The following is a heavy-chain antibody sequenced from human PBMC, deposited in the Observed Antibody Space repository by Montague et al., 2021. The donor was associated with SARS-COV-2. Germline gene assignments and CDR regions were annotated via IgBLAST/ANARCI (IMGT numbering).Heavy chain of an antibody. J-gene: IGHJ6*02. CDR3: ARVGRQQLVRLSGMDV. CDR1: GGSISSSSYY. V-gene: IGHV4-39*07. D-gene: IGHD6-13*01. CDR2: IYYSGST. Sequence: SETLSLTCTVSGGSISSSSYYWGWIRQPPGKGLEWIGSIYYSGSTYHNPSLKSPVTISVDTSKNQFSLKLSSVTAADTAVYYCARVGRQQLVRLSGMDVWGQGTTVTVSS.